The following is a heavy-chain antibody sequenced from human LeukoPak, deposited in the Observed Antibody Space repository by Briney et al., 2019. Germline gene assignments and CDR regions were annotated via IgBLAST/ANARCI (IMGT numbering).Heavy chain of an antibody. Sequence: GESLKISCQGSGYSFATSWIGWVRQMPGKGLEWMGVIFPSDSDTRYSPSFQGQVTISADKSITTAYLQWNSLKASETAMYFCARGLPIAFWGPGTLVTVSS. D-gene: IGHD4-11*01. J-gene: IGHJ4*02. V-gene: IGHV5-51*01. CDR3: ARGLPIAF. CDR2: IFPSDSDT. CDR1: GYSFATSW.